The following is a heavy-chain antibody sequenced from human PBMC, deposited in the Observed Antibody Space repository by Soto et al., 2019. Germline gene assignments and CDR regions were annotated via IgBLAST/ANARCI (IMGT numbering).Heavy chain of an antibody. J-gene: IGHJ4*02. Sequence: QVQLQESGPGLVKPSQTLSLTCTVSGGSISSGDYYWSWIRQPPGKGLEWIGYIYYSESTYYNPSLKSRVTISVDTSKNQFSLKLSSVTAADTAVYYCARESSRGLYYFDYWGQGTLVTVSS. CDR2: IYYSEST. D-gene: IGHD6-6*01. V-gene: IGHV4-30-4*01. CDR1: GGSISSGDYY. CDR3: ARESSRGLYYFDY.